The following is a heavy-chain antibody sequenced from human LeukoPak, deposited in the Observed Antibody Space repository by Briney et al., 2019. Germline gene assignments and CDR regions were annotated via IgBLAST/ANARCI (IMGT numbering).Heavy chain of an antibody. V-gene: IGHV3-21*01. J-gene: IGHJ3*02. CDR3: ARGGSYSFPDAFDI. CDR2: ISSSSSYI. CDR1: GFTFSSYS. D-gene: IGHD1-26*01. Sequence: GGSLRLSCAASGFTFSSYSMNWVRQAPGKGLEWVSSISSSSSYIYYADSVKGRFTISRDNAKNSLYLQMNSLRAEDTAVYYCARGGSYSFPDAFDIWGQGTMVTVSS.